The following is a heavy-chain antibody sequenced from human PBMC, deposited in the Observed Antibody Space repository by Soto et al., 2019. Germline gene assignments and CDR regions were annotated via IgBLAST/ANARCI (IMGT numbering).Heavy chain of an antibody. J-gene: IGHJ5*02. V-gene: IGHV1-18*01. CDR2: ISTYNGNT. CDR1: GYTFTSYG. D-gene: IGHD1-7*01. CDR3: ARASEYIWNYNLFVP. Sequence: QVQLVQSGAEVKKPGASVKVSCKASGYTFTSYGISWVRQAPGQGLEWMGGISTYNGNTNFTQKLQGRVTMTTDTSTSTASMELRSLRSDDTAVYYCARASEYIWNYNLFVPWGQGTLVTVSS.